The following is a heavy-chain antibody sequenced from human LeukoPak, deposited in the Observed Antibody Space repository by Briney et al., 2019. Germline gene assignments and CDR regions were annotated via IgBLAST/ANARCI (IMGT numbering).Heavy chain of an antibody. CDR2: IIPIFGTA. D-gene: IGHD5-24*01. CDR3: ARGHRRDGYNTDY. J-gene: IGHJ4*02. CDR1: GGTFSSYA. Sequence: SVKVSCKASGGTFSSYAISWVRPAPGQGLEWMGGIIPIFGTANYAQKFQGRVTITADESTSTAYMELSSLRSEDTAVYYCARGHRRDGYNTDYWGQGTLVTVSS. V-gene: IGHV1-69*13.